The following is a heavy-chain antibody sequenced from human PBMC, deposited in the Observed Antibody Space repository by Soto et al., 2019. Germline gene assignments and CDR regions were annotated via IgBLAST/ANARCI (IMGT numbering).Heavy chain of an antibody. J-gene: IGHJ5*02. CDR2: TYHSGTT. Sequence: QVQLQESGPGLVQPSGTLSRTCAVSGDSINNSHWWSWVRQTPGKGLEWVGGTYHSGTTNYNPSLKTQVTISIDKSTNQFSLKLNSVTAADTAVYYCAREVNSSPARGPNWFDPWGQGTLVTVSS. CDR1: GDSINNSHW. V-gene: IGHV4-4*02. D-gene: IGHD6-13*01. CDR3: AREVNSSPARGPNWFDP.